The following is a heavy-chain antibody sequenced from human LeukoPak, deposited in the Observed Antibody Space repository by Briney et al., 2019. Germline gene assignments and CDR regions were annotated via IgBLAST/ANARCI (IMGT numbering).Heavy chain of an antibody. CDR2: IRSKPNSYAT. CDR3: AKDLSGYCSSTSCSGLDY. J-gene: IGHJ4*02. D-gene: IGHD2-2*01. V-gene: IGHV3-73*01. CDR1: GFNFSGSA. Sequence: PGGSLRLSCAASGFNFSGSAMHWVRQASGKGLEWVGRIRSKPNSYATAYAASVKGRFTISRDDSKNTAFLQMNSLRAEDTAVYYCAKDLSGYCSSTSCSGLDYWGQGTLVTASS.